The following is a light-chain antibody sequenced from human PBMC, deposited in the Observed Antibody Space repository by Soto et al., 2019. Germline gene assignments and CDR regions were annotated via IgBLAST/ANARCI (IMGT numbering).Light chain of an antibody. CDR2: DAS. J-gene: IGKJ1*01. V-gene: IGKV1-5*01. CDR3: QQYNSYSLWT. Sequence: DIQIPQSPSTLSASVGDRVTITCRASQSISSWSAWYQQKPGKAPKLLIYDASSLESGVPSRFSGSGSGTEFTLTISSLQPDDFATYYCQQYNSYSLWTVGQGTKVDIK. CDR1: QSISSW.